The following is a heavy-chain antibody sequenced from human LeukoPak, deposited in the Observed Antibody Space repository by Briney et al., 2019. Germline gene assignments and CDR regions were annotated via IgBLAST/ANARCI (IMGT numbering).Heavy chain of an antibody. Sequence: GGSLRLSCVVSGFTFSSYWMSWVRQAPGQGLEWVANMKQDGSEKYYVDSVKGRFTISRDNSKNTLYLQMNSLRAEDTAVHYCAKETRKLWFGELLSFDYWGQGTPVTVSS. D-gene: IGHD3-10*01. V-gene: IGHV3-7*03. CDR3: AKETRKLWFGELLSFDY. J-gene: IGHJ4*02. CDR2: MKQDGSEK. CDR1: GFTFSSYW.